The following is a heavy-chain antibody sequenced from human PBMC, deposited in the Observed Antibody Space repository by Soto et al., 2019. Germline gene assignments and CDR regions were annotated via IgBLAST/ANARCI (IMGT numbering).Heavy chain of an antibody. CDR2: ISYSVDKT. Sequence: GGSLRLSCAASDFTFSNYVMNWVRQAPGKGLEWVATISYSVDKTHYADSVRGRFTISRDNSKNTLSLQMNSLRAEDAAVYYCVRRAITATTKWGSFDIWGQGTMVTVSS. CDR3: VRRAITATTKWGSFDI. J-gene: IGHJ3*02. V-gene: IGHV3-23*01. D-gene: IGHD1-7*01. CDR1: DFTFSNYV.